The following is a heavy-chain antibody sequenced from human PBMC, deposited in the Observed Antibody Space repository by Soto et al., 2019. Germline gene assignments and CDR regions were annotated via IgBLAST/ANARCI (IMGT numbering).Heavy chain of an antibody. D-gene: IGHD6-13*01. J-gene: IGHJ6*02. CDR3: TRRSGMAAGLNYGMYV. CDR1: GFTFSGSA. Sequence: GSLRLSCPASGFTFSGSAMHWVRQASGKGLEWVGRIRSKANSYATAYAASVKGRFTISRDDSKNTAYLQMNSLKTEDTAVYYCTRRSGMAAGLNYGMYVWGQGTTVTVSS. V-gene: IGHV3-73*01. CDR2: IRSKANSYAT.